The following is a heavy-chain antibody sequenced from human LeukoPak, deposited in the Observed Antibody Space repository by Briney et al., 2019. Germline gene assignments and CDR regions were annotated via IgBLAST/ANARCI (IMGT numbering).Heavy chain of an antibody. CDR1: GGTFSSYA. V-gene: IGHV1-69*13. D-gene: IGHD3-10*01. Sequence: SVKVSCKTSGGTFSSYAISWVRQAPGQGLEWMGGIIPIFGTANYAQKFQGRVTITADESTSTAYMELSSLRSEDTAVYYCARDRGYYGSGSYYDAFDIWGQGTMVTVSS. J-gene: IGHJ3*02. CDR3: ARDRGYYGSGSYYDAFDI. CDR2: IIPIFGTA.